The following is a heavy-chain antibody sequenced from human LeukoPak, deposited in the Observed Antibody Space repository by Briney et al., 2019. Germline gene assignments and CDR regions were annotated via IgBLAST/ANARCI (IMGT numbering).Heavy chain of an antibody. Sequence: ASVTVSCKVSGYTLTELSMHWVRQAPGKGLEWMGGFDTEDGETIYAQKFQGRVTMTEDTSTDTAYMELHSLRSEDTAVYYCATVPSPTGSMTYYFDYWGQGTLVTVSS. CDR2: FDTEDGET. D-gene: IGHD3-9*01. V-gene: IGHV1-24*01. CDR1: GYTLTELS. CDR3: ATVPSPTGSMTYYFDY. J-gene: IGHJ4*02.